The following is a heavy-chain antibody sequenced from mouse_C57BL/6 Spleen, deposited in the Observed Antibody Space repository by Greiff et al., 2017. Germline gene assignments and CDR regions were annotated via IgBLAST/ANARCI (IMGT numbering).Heavy chain of an antibody. J-gene: IGHJ4*01. CDR1: GYTFTSYW. V-gene: IGHV1-69*01. CDR2: IDPSDSYT. D-gene: IGHD1-1*01. Sequence: QVQLQQPGAELVMPGASVKLSCKASGYTFTSYWMHWVKQRPGQGLEWIGEIDPSDSYTNYNPKFKGKSTLTVDKSYSTAYMLLSSLTSEDSAVYYWARHGRGDAMDYWGQGTSVTVSS. CDR3: ARHGRGDAMDY.